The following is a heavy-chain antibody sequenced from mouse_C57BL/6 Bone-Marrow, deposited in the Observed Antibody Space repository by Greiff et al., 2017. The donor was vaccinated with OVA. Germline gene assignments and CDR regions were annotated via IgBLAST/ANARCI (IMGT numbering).Heavy chain of an antibody. CDR2: ISSGSSTI. V-gene: IGHV5-17*01. J-gene: IGHJ3*01. CDR1: GFTFSDYG. Sequence: VQLKESGGGLVKPGGSLKLSCAASGFTFSDYGMHWVRQAPEKGLAWVAYISSGSSTIYYADTVKGRFTISRDNAKNTLFLQMTSLRSEDTAMYYCAIRLFAYWGQGTLVTVSA. D-gene: IGHD1-1*01. CDR3: AIRLFAY.